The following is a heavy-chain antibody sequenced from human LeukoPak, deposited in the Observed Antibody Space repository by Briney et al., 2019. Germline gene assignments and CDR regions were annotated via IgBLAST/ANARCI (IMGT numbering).Heavy chain of an antibody. CDR3: ATGNHDTFDI. Sequence: GASVKVYCKASVYTFTSQDINWMRRATGQGLEWMGFMNPDSGHTGYAQKFQGRVTITRETSISTAYMELSSLRSEDTAVYYCATGNHDTFDIWGQGTMVTVSS. CDR1: VYTFTSQD. J-gene: IGHJ3*02. V-gene: IGHV1-8*03. CDR2: MNPDSGHT. D-gene: IGHD3-10*01.